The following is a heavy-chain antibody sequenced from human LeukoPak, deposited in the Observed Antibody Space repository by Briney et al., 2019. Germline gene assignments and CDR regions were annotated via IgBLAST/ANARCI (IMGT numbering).Heavy chain of an antibody. J-gene: IGHJ4*02. CDR3: ARPRYSSSWSY. V-gene: IGHV3-48*03. D-gene: IGHD6-13*01. CDR2: ISSSGYTT. Sequence: PGGSLRLSCAASGFTFSRYDMSWVRQAPGKGLEWVSYISSSGYTTNYADSVKGRFTISRDNAKNSLYLQMNSLRAEDTAVYYCARPRYSSSWSYWGQGTLVTVSS. CDR1: GFTFSRYD.